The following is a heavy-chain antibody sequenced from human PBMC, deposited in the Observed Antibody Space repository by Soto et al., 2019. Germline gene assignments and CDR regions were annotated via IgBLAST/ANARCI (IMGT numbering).Heavy chain of an antibody. CDR3: ARGRIPAAMQAGY. V-gene: IGHV3-48*01. Sequence: ESGGGLVQPGGSLRLSCVASGFTFSSYSMNWVRQAPGKGLQWVSYISSSSSTIYYADSVKARFTVSRDNAKDSLYLHMNSLRADDTAVYFCARGRIPAAMQAGYWGQGTLVTVSS. CDR2: ISSSSSTI. D-gene: IGHD2-2*01. J-gene: IGHJ4*02. CDR1: GFTFSSYS.